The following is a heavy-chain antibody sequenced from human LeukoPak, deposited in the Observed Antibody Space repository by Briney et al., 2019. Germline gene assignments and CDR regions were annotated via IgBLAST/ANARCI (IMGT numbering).Heavy chain of an antibody. CDR2: IIGSGSNT. Sequence: GGSLRLSCAASGFTFSNHAMSWVRQAPGKGLEWVSTIIGSGSNTYYADSVKGRFTISRDNSKNTLYLQMNSLRAEDTAVYYCTEDDWVYWGQGTLVTVSS. CDR1: GFTFSNHA. J-gene: IGHJ4*02. V-gene: IGHV3-23*01. D-gene: IGHD3-9*01. CDR3: TEDDWVY.